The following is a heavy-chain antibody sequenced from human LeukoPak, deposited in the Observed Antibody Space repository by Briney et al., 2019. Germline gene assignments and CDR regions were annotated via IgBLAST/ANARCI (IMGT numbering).Heavy chain of an antibody. CDR1: GYTLTELS. J-gene: IGHJ3*02. CDR2: FDPEDGET. CDR3: ATDGVAVIWSRREIVAYALDI. D-gene: IGHD3-3*01. V-gene: IGHV1-24*01. Sequence: ASVKVSCKVFGYTLTELSMHWVRQAPGKGLGWMGGFDPEDGETIYAQKFQGRVTMTEDTSTNTAYMELSSLRSEDTAVYYCATDGVAVIWSRREIVAYALDIWGQGTMVTVSS.